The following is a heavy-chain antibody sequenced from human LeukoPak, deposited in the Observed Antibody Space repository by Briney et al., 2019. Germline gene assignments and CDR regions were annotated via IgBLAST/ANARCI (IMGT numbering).Heavy chain of an antibody. CDR3: ASSGSYRFDY. D-gene: IGHD1-26*01. Sequence: GGSLRLSCAASGFTFSSYSMNWVRQAPGKGLEWVSSISSSSSYIYYADSVKGRFTISRDNAKNSLYLQMNSLRDEDTAVYYCASSGSYRFDYWGQGTLVTVSS. J-gene: IGHJ4*02. CDR2: ISSSSSYI. V-gene: IGHV3-21*01. CDR1: GFTFSSYS.